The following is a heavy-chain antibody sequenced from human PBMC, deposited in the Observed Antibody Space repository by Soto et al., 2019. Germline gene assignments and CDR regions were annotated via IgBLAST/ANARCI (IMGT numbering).Heavy chain of an antibody. CDR3: VRIDSRSPLGSFDI. CDR2: ISGDGENS. V-gene: IGHV3-43D*04. Sequence: GVLRLSCAASGFIFEDYVMHWVRQPPGRGLEWVSLISGDGENSLSADSVRGRFIISRDNRRNSLYLDLNSLRPEDTAVYYCVRIDSRSPLGSFDIWGRGTLVTVSS. J-gene: IGHJ4*02. D-gene: IGHD6-13*01. CDR1: GFIFEDYV.